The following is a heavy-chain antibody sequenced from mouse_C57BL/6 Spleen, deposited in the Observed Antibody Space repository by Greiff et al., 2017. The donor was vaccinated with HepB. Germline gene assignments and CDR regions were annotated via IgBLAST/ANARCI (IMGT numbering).Heavy chain of an antibody. D-gene: IGHD1-1*01. J-gene: IGHJ1*03. CDR2: IYPRSGNT. V-gene: IGHV1-81*01. CDR3: AKEGYYGSSLYWYFDV. Sequence: QVQLQQSGAELARPGASVKLSCKASGYTFTSYGISWVKQRTGQGLEWIGEIYPRSGNTYYNEKFKGKATLTADKSSSTAYMELRSLTSEDSAVYFCAKEGYYGSSLYWYFDVWGTGTTVTVSS. CDR1: GYTFTSYG.